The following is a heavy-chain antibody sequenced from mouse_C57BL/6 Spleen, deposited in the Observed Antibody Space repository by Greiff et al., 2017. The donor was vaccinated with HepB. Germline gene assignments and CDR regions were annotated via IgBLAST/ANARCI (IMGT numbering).Heavy chain of an antibody. D-gene: IGHD1-1*01. Sequence: VQLVESGAELAKPGASVKLSCKASGYTFTSYWMHWVKQRPGQGLEWIGYINPSSGYTKSNQKFKDKATLTADKSSSTAYMQLSSLTYEDSAVYYCATLSPFDYWGQGTTLTVSS. CDR3: ATLSPFDY. V-gene: IGHV1-7*01. CDR2: INPSSGYT. CDR1: GYTFTSYW. J-gene: IGHJ2*01.